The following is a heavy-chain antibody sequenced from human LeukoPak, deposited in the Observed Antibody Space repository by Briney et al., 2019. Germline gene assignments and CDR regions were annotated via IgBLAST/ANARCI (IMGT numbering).Heavy chain of an antibody. J-gene: IGHJ4*02. D-gene: IGHD5-18*01. CDR1: GFTFSSNY. CDR2: IYSGGST. Sequence: GGSLRLSCAASGFTFSSNYMSWVRQAPGKGLEWVSVIYSGGSTYYADSVKGRFTISRDNSKNTLYLQMNSLRAEDTAVYYCARERGYSYGGFDYWGQGTLVTVSS. CDR3: ARERGYSYGGFDY. V-gene: IGHV3-66*01.